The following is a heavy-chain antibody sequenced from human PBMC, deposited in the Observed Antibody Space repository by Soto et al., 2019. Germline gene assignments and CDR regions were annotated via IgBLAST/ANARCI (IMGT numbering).Heavy chain of an antibody. CDR1: GYTFTSYD. CDR2: MNPNSGNT. V-gene: IGHV1-8*01. CDR3: ARGISSGWLPGQNWFDP. D-gene: IGHD6-19*01. J-gene: IGHJ5*02. Sequence: ASVKVSCKASGYTFTSYDINWVRQATGQGLEWMGWMNPNSGNTGYAQKFQGRVTMTRNTSISTAYMELSSLRSEDTAVYYCARGISSGWLPGQNWFDPWGQGTLVTVSS.